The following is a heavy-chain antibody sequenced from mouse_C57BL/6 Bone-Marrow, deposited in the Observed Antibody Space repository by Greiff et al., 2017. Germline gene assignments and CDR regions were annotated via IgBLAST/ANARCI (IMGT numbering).Heavy chain of an antibody. D-gene: IGHD3-2*02. J-gene: IGHJ2*01. Sequence: QVQLQQSGAELAKPGASVKLSCKASGYTFTSYWMHWVKQRPGQGLEWIGYINPSSGYPKYNQKFKDKATLTADKSSSTAYMQLSSLTYEDSAVYYCARWQLRLRKASYYFDYWGQGTTLTVSS. CDR3: ARWQLRLRKASYYFDY. CDR2: INPSSGYP. V-gene: IGHV1-7*01. CDR1: GYTFTSYW.